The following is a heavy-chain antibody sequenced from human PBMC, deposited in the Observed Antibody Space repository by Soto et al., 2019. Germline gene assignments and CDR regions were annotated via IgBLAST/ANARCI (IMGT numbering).Heavy chain of an antibody. Sequence: GGSLRLSCAASGFTFSSYSMNWVRQAPGKGLEWVSSISSSSSYIYYADSVKGRFTISRDNAKNSLYLQMNSLRAEDTAVYYCARVSGVLRFLEWVSEPWGQGTLVTVSS. D-gene: IGHD3-3*01. CDR1: GFTFSSYS. J-gene: IGHJ5*02. CDR3: ARVSGVLRFLEWVSEP. CDR2: ISSSSSYI. V-gene: IGHV3-21*01.